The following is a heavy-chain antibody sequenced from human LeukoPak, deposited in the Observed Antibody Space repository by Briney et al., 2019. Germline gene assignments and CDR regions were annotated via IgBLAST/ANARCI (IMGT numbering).Heavy chain of an antibody. CDR1: GFTFSIYA. Sequence: GGSLRLSCAASGFTFSIYAMNWVRQAPGKGLEWVSGISGSGRTYYADSEKGRFTISRDTFKNTLYLQMNSLRAEDTAVYYCARAWTLDYWGQGTLVTVSS. D-gene: IGHD3/OR15-3a*01. V-gene: IGHV3-23*01. CDR2: ISGSGRT. J-gene: IGHJ4*02. CDR3: ARAWTLDY.